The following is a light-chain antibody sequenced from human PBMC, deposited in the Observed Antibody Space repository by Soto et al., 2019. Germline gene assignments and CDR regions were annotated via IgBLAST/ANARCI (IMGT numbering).Light chain of an antibody. CDR3: HQRSNWPPT. J-gene: IGKJ4*01. CDR2: DAS. V-gene: IGKV3-11*01. Sequence: ENVLTQSPATLSLSPGERATLSCRASQSVSSNLAWYQQKPGQAPRLLIYDASNRATGIPARFSGSGSGTDFTLTVSSLQPEDFAVYYCHQRSNWPPTFGGGTKVDSK. CDR1: QSVSSN.